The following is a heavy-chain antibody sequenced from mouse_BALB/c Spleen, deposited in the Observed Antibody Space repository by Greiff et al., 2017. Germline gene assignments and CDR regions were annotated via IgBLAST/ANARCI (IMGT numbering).Heavy chain of an antibody. Sequence: EVMLVESGGGLVQPGGSRKLSCAASGFTFSSFGMHWVRQAPEKGLEWVAYISSGSSTIYYADTVKGRFTISRDNPKNTLFLQMTSLRSEDTAMYYCARSSSSWYFDVWGAGTTVTVSS. CDR1: GFTFSSFG. J-gene: IGHJ1*01. V-gene: IGHV5-17*02. D-gene: IGHD1-1*01. CDR2: ISSGSSTI. CDR3: ARSSSSWYFDV.